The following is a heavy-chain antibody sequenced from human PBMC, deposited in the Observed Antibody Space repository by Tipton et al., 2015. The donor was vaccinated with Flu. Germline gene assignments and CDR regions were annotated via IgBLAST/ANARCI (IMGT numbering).Heavy chain of an antibody. Sequence: GSLRLSCAASGFTFSSYDMHWVRQTPGKGLEWVAFIRYDGSYKYYADSVKGRFTISRDNSRNTLYLQMNTLRGEDTAVYYCAKSTYQLLPHDPYFFDYWGQGTLVTVSS. CDR3: AKSTYQLLPHDPYFFDY. D-gene: IGHD2-2*01. J-gene: IGHJ4*02. CDR2: IRYDGSYK. CDR1: GFTFSSYD. V-gene: IGHV3-30*02.